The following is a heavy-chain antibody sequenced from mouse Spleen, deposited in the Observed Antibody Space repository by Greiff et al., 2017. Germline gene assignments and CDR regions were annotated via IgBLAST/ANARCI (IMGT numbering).Heavy chain of an antibody. CDR3: ARHEEGGGYGNYGRFAY. V-gene: IGHV1-62-2*01. CDR1: GYTFTEYT. CDR2: FYPGSGSI. Sequence: QVQLQQSGAELVKPGASVKLSCKASGYTFTEYTIHWVKQRSGQGLEWIGWFYPGSGSIKYNEKFKDKATLTADKSSSTVYMELSRLTSEDSAVYFCARHEEGGGYGNYGRFAYWGQGTLVTVSA. D-gene: IGHD2-1*01. J-gene: IGHJ3*01.